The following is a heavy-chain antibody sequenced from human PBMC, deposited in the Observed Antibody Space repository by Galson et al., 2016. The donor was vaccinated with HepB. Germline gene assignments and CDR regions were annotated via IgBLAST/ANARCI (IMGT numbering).Heavy chain of an antibody. V-gene: IGHV3-30*03. D-gene: IGHD1-7*01. CDR2: ISYDGRNK. Sequence: SLRLSCAASGFTFSSYGMHWVRQAPGKGLEWVAVISYDGRNKYYTDSVKGRFTISRDNSKNTLYLQMNSLRGEDTAVYYCARTPELRRAFWGQGTLVTVSS. CDR1: GFTFSSYG. J-gene: IGHJ4*02. CDR3: ARTPELRRAF.